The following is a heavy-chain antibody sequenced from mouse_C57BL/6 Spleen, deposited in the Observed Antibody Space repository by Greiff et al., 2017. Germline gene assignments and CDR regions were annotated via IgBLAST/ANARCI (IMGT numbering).Heavy chain of an antibody. Sequence: QVQLQQSGPGLVQPSQSLSITCTVSGFSLTSYGVHWVRQSPGKGLEWLGVIWSGGSTDYNAAFISRLSISKDNSKSQVFFKMNSLQADDTAIYYCARSYYDGSSSYWYFDVWGTGTTGTVSS. V-gene: IGHV2-2*01. J-gene: IGHJ1*03. CDR1: GFSLTSYG. CDR2: IWSGGST. D-gene: IGHD1-1*01. CDR3: ARSYYDGSSSYWYFDV.